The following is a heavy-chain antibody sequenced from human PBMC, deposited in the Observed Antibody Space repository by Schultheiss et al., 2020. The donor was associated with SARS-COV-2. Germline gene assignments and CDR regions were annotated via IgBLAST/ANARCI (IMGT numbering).Heavy chain of an antibody. D-gene: IGHD3-3*01. V-gene: IGHV3-66*02. CDR2: ISGSGGST. CDR3: ARDSYDFWSGYYYSYYYYYVDV. Sequence: GGSLRLSCAASGFTVSSNYMSWVRQAPGKGLEWVSGISGSGGSTYYADSVKGRFTISRDNSKNTLYLQMNSLRAEDTAVYYCARDSYDFWSGYYYSYYYYYVDVWGKGTTVTVSS. J-gene: IGHJ6*03. CDR1: GFTVSSNY.